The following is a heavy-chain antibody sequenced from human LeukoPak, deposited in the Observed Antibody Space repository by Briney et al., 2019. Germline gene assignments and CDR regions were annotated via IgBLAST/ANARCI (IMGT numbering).Heavy chain of an antibody. CDR1: GHSFTNHW. V-gene: IGHV5-51*01. D-gene: IGHD1-26*01. J-gene: IGHJ5*02. Sequence: GESLQISCEASGHSFTNHWIGWVRQMPGKGLEWMGIINLGDSDTKYSPSFQGQVTISLDKSINTAYLQWRSLKASGTAMYYCARRPYSGSPNWFDPWGQGTLVTVSS. CDR3: ARRPYSGSPNWFDP. CDR2: INLGDSDT.